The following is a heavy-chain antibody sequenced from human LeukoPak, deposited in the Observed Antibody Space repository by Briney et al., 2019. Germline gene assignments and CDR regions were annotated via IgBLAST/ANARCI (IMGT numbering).Heavy chain of an antibody. D-gene: IGHD3-10*01. J-gene: IGHJ4*02. CDR3: ARVRWRGDYFDY. V-gene: IGHV1-18*01. CDR2: ISAYNGNT. Sequence: ASVKVSCKASGYTFTSYGISWVRQAPRQGLEWMGWISAYNGNTNYAQKLQGRVTMTTDTSTSTAYMELRSLRSDDTAVYYCARVRWRGDYFDYWGQGTLVTVSS. CDR1: GYTFTSYG.